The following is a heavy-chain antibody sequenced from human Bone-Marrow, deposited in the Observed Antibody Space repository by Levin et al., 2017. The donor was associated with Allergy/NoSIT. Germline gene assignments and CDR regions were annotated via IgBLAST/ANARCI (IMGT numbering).Heavy chain of an antibody. Sequence: ASVKVSCKTSGYTFTTFAINWVRQAPGQGLEWMGWINSNNGNPTYAQGFRGRFAFSVDTSVSTAYLQISSLKTEDTAVYYCARAFAYSDNWTDAFDIWGQGTKLTVSS. CDR1: GYTFTTFA. CDR2: INSNNGNP. CDR3: ARAFAYSDNWTDAFDI. V-gene: IGHV7-4-1*02. J-gene: IGHJ3*02. D-gene: IGHD1-1*01.